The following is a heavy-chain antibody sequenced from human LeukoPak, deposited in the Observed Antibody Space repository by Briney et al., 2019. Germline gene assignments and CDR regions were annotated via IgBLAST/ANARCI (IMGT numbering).Heavy chain of an antibody. CDR1: GFTFSNYW. Sequence: GGSLRLSCAASGFTFSNYWMHWIRQAPGKGLEWVSAISGSGGSTYYADSVKGRFTISRDNSKNTLYLQMNSLRAEDTAVYYCANHYCSSTSCLHDAFDIWGQGTMVTVSS. V-gene: IGHV3-23*01. CDR2: ISGSGGST. D-gene: IGHD2-2*01. CDR3: ANHYCSSTSCLHDAFDI. J-gene: IGHJ3*02.